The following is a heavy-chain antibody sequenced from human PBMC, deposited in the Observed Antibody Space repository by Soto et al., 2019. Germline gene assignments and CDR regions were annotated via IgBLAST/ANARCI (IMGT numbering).Heavy chain of an antibody. J-gene: IGHJ5*02. CDR3: AKFDSGNPYNWFDP. CDR2: ISGTGDST. CDR1: GFTFSSYA. Sequence: PGGSLRLSCAASGFTFSSYAMSWVRQAPGKGLEWVSAISGTGDSTYYADSVKGRFTISRDNSKNTLYLQMNSLRAEDTALYYCAKFDSGNPYNWFDPWGQGTLVTVSS. V-gene: IGHV3-23*01. D-gene: IGHD3-10*01.